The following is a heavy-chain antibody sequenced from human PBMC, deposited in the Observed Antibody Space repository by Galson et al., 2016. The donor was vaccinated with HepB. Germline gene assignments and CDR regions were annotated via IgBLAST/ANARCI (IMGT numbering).Heavy chain of an antibody. Sequence: SLRLSCAASGFTFSTSGMNWVRQAPGKGLQWISYISSGFSPIYYADSVRGRFTISRDNAENSLYLQMNSLRDDVTAIYYCARELVRSAFDLWGQGTLVTVSS. V-gene: IGHV3-48*02. D-gene: IGHD1-26*01. CDR2: ISSGFSPI. J-gene: IGHJ3*01. CDR1: GFTFSTSG. CDR3: ARELVRSAFDL.